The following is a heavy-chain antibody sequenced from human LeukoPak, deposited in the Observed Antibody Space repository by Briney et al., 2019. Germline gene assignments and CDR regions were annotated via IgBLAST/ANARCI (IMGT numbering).Heavy chain of an antibody. J-gene: IGHJ3*02. V-gene: IGHV3-7*03. CDR2: VDQDGSEK. CDR1: GFIFNSYW. Sequence: PGGSLRLSCAASGFIFNSYWMNWLRQAPGKGLEWVANVDQDGSEKYCVGSVKGRFTISRDNAKNSLYLQMNSLRVEDTAVYYCARGWASSRRKAFDIWGQGTMVTVSS. D-gene: IGHD3-16*01. CDR3: ARGWASSRRKAFDI.